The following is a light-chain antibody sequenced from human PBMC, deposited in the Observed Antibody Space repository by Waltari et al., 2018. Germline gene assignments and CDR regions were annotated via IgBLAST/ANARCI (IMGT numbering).Light chain of an antibody. CDR1: RIGRRS. Sequence: SYVLTQPPSVSVAPGKAARITCGGNRIGRRSVHWYQQKPGQAPVLVIYYDSDRPSGIPERISGSKSGNTATLTISRVEAGDEAAYYCQLWESGSDRVVFGGGTKLTVL. V-gene: IGLV3-21*01. J-gene: IGLJ2*01. CDR2: YDS. CDR3: QLWESGSDRVV.